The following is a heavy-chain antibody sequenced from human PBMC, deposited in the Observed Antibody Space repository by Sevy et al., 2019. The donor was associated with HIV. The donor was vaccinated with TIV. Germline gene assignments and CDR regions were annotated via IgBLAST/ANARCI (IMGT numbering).Heavy chain of an antibody. J-gene: IGHJ4*02. V-gene: IGHV3-23*01. CDR2: IGGSGGSGDKA. Sequence: GGSLRLSCAASGFTFSNYAMNWVRQAPGKGLEWVSGIGGSGGSGDKANYADSVKVRFTISRDDSKNSLYLQLNSLRGEDTAICYCARKYDSSGYFDYWGQGTLVTVSS. CDR1: GFTFSNYA. D-gene: IGHD3-22*01. CDR3: ARKYDSSGYFDY.